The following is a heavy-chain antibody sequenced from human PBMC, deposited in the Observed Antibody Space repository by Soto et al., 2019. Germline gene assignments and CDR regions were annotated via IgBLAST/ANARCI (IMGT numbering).Heavy chain of an antibody. CDR2: INPNSGGT. CDR1: GYTFTGYY. J-gene: IGHJ4*02. Sequence: ASVKVSCKASGYTFTGYYMHWVRQAPGQGLEWMGWINPNSGGTNYAQKFQGRVTTTRDTSISTAYMELSRLRSDDTAVYYCARSIAAAGSLDYWGQGTLVTVSS. V-gene: IGHV1-2*02. CDR3: ARSIAAAGSLDY. D-gene: IGHD6-13*01.